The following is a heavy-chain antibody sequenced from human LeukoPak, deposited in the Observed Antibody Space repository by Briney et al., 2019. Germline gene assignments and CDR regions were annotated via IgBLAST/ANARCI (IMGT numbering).Heavy chain of an antibody. Sequence: GASVKVSCKASGCTFTSYGISWVRQAPGQGLEWMGWISAYNGNTNYAQKLQGRVTMTTDTSTSTAYMELRSLRSDDTAVYYCARDATVGSSWYPHYWGQGTLVTVSS. CDR1: GCTFTSYG. V-gene: IGHV1-18*01. CDR2: ISAYNGNT. D-gene: IGHD6-13*01. J-gene: IGHJ4*02. CDR3: ARDATVGSSWYPHY.